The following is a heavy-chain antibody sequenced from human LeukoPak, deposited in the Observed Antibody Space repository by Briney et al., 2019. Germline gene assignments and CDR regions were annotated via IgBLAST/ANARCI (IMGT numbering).Heavy chain of an antibody. D-gene: IGHD6-13*01. J-gene: IGHJ2*01. CDR3: ARDEIAAAGTSWYFDL. CDR1: GGSISSGGYS. CDR2: IYHSGST. V-gene: IGHV4-30-2*01. Sequence: PSGTLSLTCAVSGGSISSGGYSWSWIRQPPGKGLEWIGYIYHSGSTYYNPSLKSRVTISVDRSKNQFSLKLSSVTAADTAVYYCARDEIAAAGTSWYFDLWGRGTLVTVSS.